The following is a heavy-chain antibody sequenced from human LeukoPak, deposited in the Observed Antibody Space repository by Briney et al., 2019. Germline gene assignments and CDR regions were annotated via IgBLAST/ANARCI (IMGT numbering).Heavy chain of an antibody. Sequence: ASVKVSCKASGYTFTSYDINWVRQATGQGLEWMGWMNPNSGNTGYAQKFQGRVTITRNTSISTAYMELSSLRSEDTAVYYCARAGLPAAIQPVDYWGQGTLVTVSS. V-gene: IGHV1-8*03. D-gene: IGHD2-2*01. CDR2: MNPNSGNT. CDR1: GYTFTSYD. CDR3: ARAGLPAAIQPVDY. J-gene: IGHJ4*02.